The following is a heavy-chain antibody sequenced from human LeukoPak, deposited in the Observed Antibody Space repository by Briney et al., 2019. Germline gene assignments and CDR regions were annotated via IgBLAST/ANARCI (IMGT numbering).Heavy chain of an antibody. CDR1: GFTFSSYS. J-gene: IGHJ6*03. Sequence: SCAASGFTFSSYSMNWVRQAPGKGLEWVSSISSSSSYIYYADSVKGRFTISRDNAKNSLYLQMNSLRAEDTAVYYCARDKSGWQGYYYYYMDVWGKGTTVTVSS. D-gene: IGHD6-19*01. CDR3: ARDKSGWQGYYYYYMDV. CDR2: ISSSSSYI. V-gene: IGHV3-21*01.